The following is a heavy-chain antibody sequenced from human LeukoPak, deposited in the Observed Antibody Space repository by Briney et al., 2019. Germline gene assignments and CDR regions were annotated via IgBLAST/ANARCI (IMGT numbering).Heavy chain of an antibody. CDR1: GGSFSGYY. CDR2: INHSGST. V-gene: IGHV4-34*01. Sequence: SETLSLTCAVYGGSFSGYYWSWIRQPPGKGLEWIGEINHSGSTNYNPSLKSRVTISVDTSKNQFSLKLSSVTAADTAVYYCARLRHYYYMDVWGKGTTVTISS. J-gene: IGHJ6*03. CDR3: ARLRHYYYMDV.